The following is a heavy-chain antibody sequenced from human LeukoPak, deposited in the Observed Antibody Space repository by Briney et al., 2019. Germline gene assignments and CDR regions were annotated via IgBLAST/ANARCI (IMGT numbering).Heavy chain of an antibody. J-gene: IGHJ3*02. V-gene: IGHV1-69*02. CDR2: IIPILGIA. Sequence: GGSLRLSCAASGFTFSSYTISWVRQAPGQGLEWMGRIIPILGIANYAQKFQGRVTITADKSTNTAYMELSSLRSEDTAVYYCAGNTFSYYYDSSGYYNAFDIWGQGTMVTVSS. D-gene: IGHD3-22*01. CDR3: AGNTFSYYYDSSGYYNAFDI. CDR1: GFTFSSYT.